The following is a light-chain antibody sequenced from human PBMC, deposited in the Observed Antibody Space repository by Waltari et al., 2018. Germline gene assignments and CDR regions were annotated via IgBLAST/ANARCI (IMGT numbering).Light chain of an antibody. CDR1: QGIRSF. Sequence: IQLTQSPSSLSASAGDRVAITCRASQGIRSFLAWYQPKPGKAPKLLIYASSTLQSGVPSRFSGSGSGTDFSLTISSLQPEDFATYYCQQFNSYPLTFGGGTKVEIK. CDR3: QQFNSYPLT. V-gene: IGKV1-9*01. J-gene: IGKJ4*01. CDR2: ASS.